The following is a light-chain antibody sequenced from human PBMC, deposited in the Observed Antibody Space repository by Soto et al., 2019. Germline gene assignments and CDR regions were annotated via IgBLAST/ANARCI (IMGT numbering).Light chain of an antibody. CDR3: QQYCSSPLFT. J-gene: IGKJ3*01. V-gene: IGKV3-20*01. CDR1: QSVSSSY. Sequence: EIVLTQSPGTLSLSPGERATLSCRASQSVSSSYLAWYQQKPCQAPRLLIYGASSRATGIPDRFSGSGSGTDFTLTISRLEPEDFAVYYCQQYCSSPLFTFGPGTKVDIK. CDR2: GAS.